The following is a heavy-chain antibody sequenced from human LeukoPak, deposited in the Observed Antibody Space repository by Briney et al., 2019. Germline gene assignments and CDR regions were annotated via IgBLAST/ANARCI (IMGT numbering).Heavy chain of an antibody. Sequence: GGSLRLSCAASGFTVSINYMSWVRQAPGKGLEWVSTIHSGGTTYYADAVKGRFTISRDNSMNTLYLQMNSLRAEDTAVYYCARPRGYSFDCWGPGTLVTVSS. CDR1: GFTVSINY. V-gene: IGHV3-53*01. CDR3: ARPRGYSFDC. CDR2: IHSGGTT. J-gene: IGHJ4*02. D-gene: IGHD5-18*01.